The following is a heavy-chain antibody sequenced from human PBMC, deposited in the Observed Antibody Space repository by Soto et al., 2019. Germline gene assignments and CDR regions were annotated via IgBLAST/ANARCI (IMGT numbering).Heavy chain of an antibody. CDR2: IIPISGTA. CDR3: ATSQGSSTSLEIYYYYYYSMDV. CDR1: GGTFSSYA. V-gene: IGHV1-69*01. D-gene: IGHD2-2*01. J-gene: IGHJ6*02. Sequence: QVQLVQSGAEVQKPGSSVKVSCKASGGTFSSYAISWVRQAPGQGLEWMGGIIPISGTANYAQKFQGRVTITADESTSTAYMELSSLRSEDTAVYYCATSQGSSTSLEIYYYYYYSMDVSGQRTTVTVSS.